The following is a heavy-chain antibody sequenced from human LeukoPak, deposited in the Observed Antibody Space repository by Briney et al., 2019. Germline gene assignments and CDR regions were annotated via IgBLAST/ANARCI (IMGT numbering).Heavy chain of an antibody. CDR3: ARSYGSGRGWFDP. J-gene: IGHJ5*02. Sequence: SVKVSCKASGGTFSSYAISWVRQAPGQGLEWMGGIIPIFGTANYAQKFQGRVTITADESTSTAYMELSSLRSEDTAVYYCARSYGSGRGWFDPWGQGTLVTVSS. V-gene: IGHV1-69*01. CDR1: GGTFSSYA. D-gene: IGHD3-10*01. CDR2: IIPIFGTA.